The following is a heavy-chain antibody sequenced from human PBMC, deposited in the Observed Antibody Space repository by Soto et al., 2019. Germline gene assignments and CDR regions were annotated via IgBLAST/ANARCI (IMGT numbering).Heavy chain of an antibody. CDR3: ARGSVGDIVVVPAAISDAFDI. V-gene: IGHV3-48*03. D-gene: IGHD2-2*02. CDR2: ISSSGSTI. CDR1: GFTFSSYE. J-gene: IGHJ3*02. Sequence: GGSLRVSCAASGFTFSSYEMNWVRQAPGKGLEWVSYISSSGSTIYYADSVKGRFTISRDNAKNSLYLQMNSLRAEDTAVYYCARGSVGDIVVVPAAISDAFDIWGQGTMVTVS.